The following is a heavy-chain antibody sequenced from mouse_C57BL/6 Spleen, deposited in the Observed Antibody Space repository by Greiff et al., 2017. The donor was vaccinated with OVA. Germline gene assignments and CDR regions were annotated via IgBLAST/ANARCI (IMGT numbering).Heavy chain of an antibody. Sequence: QVQLQQSGAELVRPGASVTLSCKASGYTFTDYEMHWVKQTPVHGLEWIGAIDPETGGTAYNQKFKGKAILTADKSSSTAYMELRSLTSEDSAVYYCTSGPVDFDYWGQGTTLTVAS. V-gene: IGHV1-15*01. CDR1: GYTFTDYE. CDR2: IDPETGGT. CDR3: TSGPVDFDY. J-gene: IGHJ2*01.